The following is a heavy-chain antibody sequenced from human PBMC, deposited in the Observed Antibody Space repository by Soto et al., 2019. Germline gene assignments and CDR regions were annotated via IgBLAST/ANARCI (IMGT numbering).Heavy chain of an antibody. Sequence: EVQLVESGGGLVQPGGSLRLSCAASGFTFSSYSMSWVRQGPGKGLEWVSYIDTSGSTTYYADSVKGRFAISRDNAKNSLYLQVNSLRDEDTAVCYCARDRLTGDRREAFDIWGQGTMVTVSS. J-gene: IGHJ3*02. CDR2: IDTSGSTT. CDR1: GFTFSSYS. CDR3: ARDRLTGDRREAFDI. D-gene: IGHD7-27*01. V-gene: IGHV3-48*02.